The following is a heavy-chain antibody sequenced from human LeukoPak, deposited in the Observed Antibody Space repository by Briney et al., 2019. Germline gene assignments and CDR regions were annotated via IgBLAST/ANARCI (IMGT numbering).Heavy chain of an antibody. CDR2: ISSSSSLI. Sequence: PGGSLRLSCAASGFTFSYYSMNWVRQAPGRGLEWVSCISSSSSLIFYSDSVRGRFTISRDNAQNLLYLHMNSLRVEDTALYYCAKVDRGDYSSSPVPYYNYYMDVWGKGTTVTVSS. J-gene: IGHJ6*03. CDR1: GFTFSYYS. D-gene: IGHD6-13*01. V-gene: IGHV3-21*01. CDR3: AKVDRGDYSSSPVPYYNYYMDV.